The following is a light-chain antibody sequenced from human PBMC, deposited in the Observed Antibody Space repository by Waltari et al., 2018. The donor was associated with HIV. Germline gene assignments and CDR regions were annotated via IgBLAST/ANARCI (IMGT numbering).Light chain of an antibody. J-gene: IGLJ3*02. CDR3: AARDDILSGSWV. V-gene: IGLV1-44*01. CDR2: SDS. Sequence: HSVLTQAPSASGTLGQRVTISCSGSISNIGTNSVSWFQQLPGMSPRLIIFSDSQQPSGVPDRFSASKSGTSASLAIDGLESGDEADYYCAARDDILSGSWVFGGGT. CDR1: ISNIGTNS.